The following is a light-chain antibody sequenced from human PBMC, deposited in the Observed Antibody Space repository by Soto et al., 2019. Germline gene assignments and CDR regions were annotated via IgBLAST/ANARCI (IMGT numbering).Light chain of an antibody. CDR2: AAS. J-gene: IGKJ1*01. Sequence: DIQMTQSPSSLSASVGDRVTITCRASQSIGNHLNWYQHKPGKAPILLIYAASSLQSGVPSRFSGSVAGTDFTLTINSLQPEDFASYYCQQSGDTPPWTFGQGTKVDIK. CDR1: QSIGNH. V-gene: IGKV1-39*01. CDR3: QQSGDTPPWT.